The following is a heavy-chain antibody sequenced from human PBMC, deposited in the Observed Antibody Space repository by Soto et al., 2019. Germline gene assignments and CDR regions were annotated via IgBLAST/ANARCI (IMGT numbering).Heavy chain of an antibody. CDR1: GYTFTSYG. Sequence: GASVKVSCKASGYTFTSYGISWVRPAPGQGLEWMGWISAYNGNTNYAQKLQGRVTMTTDTSTSTAYMELRSLRSDDTAVYYCARGGAAIAVAGDFDYWGQGTLVTISS. V-gene: IGHV1-18*01. D-gene: IGHD6-19*01. CDR3: ARGGAAIAVAGDFDY. J-gene: IGHJ4*02. CDR2: ISAYNGNT.